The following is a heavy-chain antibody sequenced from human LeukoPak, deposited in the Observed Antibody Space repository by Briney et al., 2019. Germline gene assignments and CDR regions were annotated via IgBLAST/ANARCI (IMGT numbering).Heavy chain of an antibody. D-gene: IGHD3-22*01. V-gene: IGHV5-51*01. CDR1: GYSFTNYW. CDR2: IYPDDSNT. CDR3: ATTQDSSGYPFDY. Sequence: GESLQISCKGSGYSFTNYWIGWVRQMPGKGLEWMGIIYPDDSNTKYSPSFQGQVTLSADRSISTAYLQWSSLKASDTAMYYCATTQDSSGYPFDYWGQGTLVTVSS. J-gene: IGHJ4*02.